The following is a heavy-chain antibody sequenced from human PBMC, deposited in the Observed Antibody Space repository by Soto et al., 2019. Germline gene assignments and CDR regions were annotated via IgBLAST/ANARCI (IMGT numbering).Heavy chain of an antibody. Sequence: QITLKESGPTLVKPTQTLTLTCAFSGFSLNTRGVGVGWIRQPPGKALQWLALIYWDNDKRYRPSLKRRLTITKDTPKNHVDLMMTDMDPVDTATYYCAHNHYYASGSIYWGQGTLVTVSS. V-gene: IGHV2-5*02. CDR2: IYWDNDK. CDR3: AHNHYYASGSIY. CDR1: GFSLNTRGVG. D-gene: IGHD3-10*01. J-gene: IGHJ4*02.